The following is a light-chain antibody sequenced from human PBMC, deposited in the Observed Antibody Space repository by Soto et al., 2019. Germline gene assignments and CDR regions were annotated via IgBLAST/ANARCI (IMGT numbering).Light chain of an antibody. Sequence: SVLAQSPRSLSLSPVEGATVSLRASQSVSSYLARYQQKPGQAPRLLIYGASTRATGIPARFSGSGSGTEFTLTISSLQSEDFAVYYCQQYNNWTRTFGQGTKVDIK. CDR3: QQYNNWTRT. V-gene: IGKV3-15*01. CDR1: QSVSSY. CDR2: GAS. J-gene: IGKJ1*01.